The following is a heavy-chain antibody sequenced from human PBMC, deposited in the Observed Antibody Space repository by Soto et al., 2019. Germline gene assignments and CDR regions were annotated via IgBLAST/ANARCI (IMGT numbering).Heavy chain of an antibody. CDR2: INTYHGNT. V-gene: IGHV1-18*01. D-gene: IGHD6-13*01. J-gene: IGHJ6*02. CDR1: GYTFTNYG. CDR3: ARSPGYSASWGYFFYGMKI. Sequence: QVQLVQSGAELKKPGASVKVSCKASGYTFTNYGISWVRQAPGQGLEWMGWINTYHGNTKYAQKLQGRVTMTKDTSTSTAYMERTSLRSDDTAVYYCARSPGYSASWGYFFYGMKIWGQGTTVIVSS.